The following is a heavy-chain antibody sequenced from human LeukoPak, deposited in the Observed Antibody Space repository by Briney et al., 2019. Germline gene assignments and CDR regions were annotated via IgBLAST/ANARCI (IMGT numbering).Heavy chain of an antibody. CDR2: IYHSGST. V-gene: IGHV4-38-2*02. Sequence: PSETLSLTCTVSGYSISSGYYWGWIRQPPGKGLEWIGSIYHSGSTYYNPSLKSRVTISVDTSKNQFSLKLSSVTAADTAVYYCARWVAAVAGTHFDYWGQGTLVTVSS. D-gene: IGHD6-13*01. J-gene: IGHJ4*02. CDR3: ARWVAAVAGTHFDY. CDR1: GYSISSGYY.